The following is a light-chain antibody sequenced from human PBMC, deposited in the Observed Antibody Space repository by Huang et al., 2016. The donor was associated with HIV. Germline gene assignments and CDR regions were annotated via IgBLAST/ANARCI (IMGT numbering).Light chain of an antibody. CDR2: WAS. CDR1: QSVLYNSNNKNY. V-gene: IGKV4-1*01. J-gene: IGKJ2*01. Sequence: DIVMTQSPDSLAVSLGERATINCKSNQSVLYNSNNKNYLAWYQHKPGQPPELLIYWASTRESGVPDRFSGSGSGTNFTLTISSLQAEDVAVYYCQQYYNTPYAFGQGTKLEIK. CDR3: QQYYNTPYA.